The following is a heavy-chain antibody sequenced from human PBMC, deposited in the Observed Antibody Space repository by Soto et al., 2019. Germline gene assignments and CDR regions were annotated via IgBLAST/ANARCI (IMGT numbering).Heavy chain of an antibody. D-gene: IGHD6-19*01. CDR1: GFTFSSYW. V-gene: IGHV3-74*01. CDR3: AGAQWLADDAFDI. Sequence: PWGVLRLSCAASGFTFSSYWMHWVRQAPGKGLVWVSRVKGDGSDTTYADSVRGRFTISRDNTKNTLYLQMNSLRPEDTAVYYCAGAQWLADDAFDIWGHGTMVTVSS. CDR2: VKGDGSDT. J-gene: IGHJ3*02.